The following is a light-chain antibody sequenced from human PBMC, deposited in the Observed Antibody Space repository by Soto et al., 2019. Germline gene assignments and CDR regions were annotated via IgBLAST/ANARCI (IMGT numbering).Light chain of an antibody. V-gene: IGKV1-5*03. J-gene: IGKJ2*01. Sequence: DIQMTQSPSTLSASVGDRVTITCRASQSISSWLAWYQQKPGKAPNLLIYKASSLESGVPSRFSGSGSGTEFALTNTSLQPDDLATYFCQQYNSYPYTFGQGTKLEIK. CDR2: KAS. CDR1: QSISSW. CDR3: QQYNSYPYT.